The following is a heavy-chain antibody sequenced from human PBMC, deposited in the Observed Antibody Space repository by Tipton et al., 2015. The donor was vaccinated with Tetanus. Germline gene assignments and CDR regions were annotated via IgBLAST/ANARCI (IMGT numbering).Heavy chain of an antibody. CDR2: IPYDGSSK. J-gene: IGHJ6*02. D-gene: IGHD2-2*01. V-gene: IGHV3-30*03. Sequence: SLRLSCEASGFTFSSFGMHWVRQAPGKGLEWVAVIPYDGSSKYYSDSVKGRFTISRDNAKNTLYLQMNSLRAEDTAVYYCVRVLKGAKCSRSSCYGYGMDVWGQGTTVTVSS. CDR3: VRVLKGAKCSRSSCYGYGMDV. CDR1: GFTFSSFG.